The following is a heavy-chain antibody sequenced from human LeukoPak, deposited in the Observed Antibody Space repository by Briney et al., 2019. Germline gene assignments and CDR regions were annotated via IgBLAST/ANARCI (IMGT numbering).Heavy chain of an antibody. CDR2: INPNSGGT. V-gene: IGHV1-2*02. D-gene: IGHD2-2*01. Sequence: ASVKVSCKASGYTFTSYGISWVRQAPGQGLEWMGWINPNSGGTNYAQKFQGRVTMTRDTSISTAYMELSRLRSDDTAVYYCARGVRVYCSSTSCKETPYGMDVWGQGTTVTVSS. CDR3: ARGVRVYCSSTSCKETPYGMDV. J-gene: IGHJ6*02. CDR1: GYTFTSYG.